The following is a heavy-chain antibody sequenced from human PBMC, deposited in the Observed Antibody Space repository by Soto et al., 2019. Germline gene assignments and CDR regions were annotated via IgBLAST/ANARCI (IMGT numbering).Heavy chain of an antibody. CDR2: ISSSSSYI. D-gene: IGHD5-12*01. CDR3: VRDIEMATTGAFDI. V-gene: IGHV3-21*01. J-gene: IGHJ3*02. CDR1: GFTFSSYS. Sequence: GGSLRLSCAASGFTFSSYSMNWVRQAPGKGLEWVSSISSSSSYIYYADSVKGRFTISRDNAKNSLYRQMNSLRAEDTAVYYCVRDIEMATTGAFDIWGQGTMVTVSS.